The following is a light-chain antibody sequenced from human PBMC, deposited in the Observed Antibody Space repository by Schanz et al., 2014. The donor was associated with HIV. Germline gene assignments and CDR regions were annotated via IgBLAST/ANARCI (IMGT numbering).Light chain of an antibody. Sequence: EIVLTQSPGTLSLSPGERATLSCRASQSVSSSYLAWYQQKPGQAPRLLIYGASSRATGIPDRFSGSGSGTDFTLTISSLQSEDFAVYYCQQYNNWPPWTFGQGTKVEFK. J-gene: IGKJ1*01. CDR3: QQYNNWPPWT. CDR1: QSVSSSY. CDR2: GAS. V-gene: IGKV3-20*01.